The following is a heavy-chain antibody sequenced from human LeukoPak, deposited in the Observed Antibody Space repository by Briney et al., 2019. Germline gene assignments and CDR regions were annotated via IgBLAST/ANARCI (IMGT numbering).Heavy chain of an antibody. CDR2: ISAYNGNT. J-gene: IGHJ4*02. V-gene: IGHV1-18*01. D-gene: IGHD2-15*01. Sequence: SVKVSCKASGYTFTSYGISWVPQAPGQGLEWIGWISAYNGNTNYAQKLQGRVTMTTDTSTSTAYMELRSLRSDDTAVYYCARVLVVVAATTDHPDYWGQGTLVTVSS. CDR3: ARVLVVVAATTDHPDY. CDR1: GYTFTSYG.